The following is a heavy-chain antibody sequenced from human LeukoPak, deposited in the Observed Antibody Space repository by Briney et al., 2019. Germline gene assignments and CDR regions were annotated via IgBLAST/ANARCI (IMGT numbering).Heavy chain of an antibody. CDR1: GGSISSSSYY. CDR3: ARHGGEYYDILTGYFNPKEFDY. D-gene: IGHD3-9*01. J-gene: IGHJ4*02. Sequence: SETLSLTCTVSGGSISSSSYYWGWIRQPPGKGLEWIGSIYYSGSTYNNPSLKSRVTIAVYTSKNQFPLKLSSVTAAYTAVYYCARHGGEYYDILTGYFNPKEFDYWGQGTLVTVSS. CDR2: IYYSGST. V-gene: IGHV4-39*01.